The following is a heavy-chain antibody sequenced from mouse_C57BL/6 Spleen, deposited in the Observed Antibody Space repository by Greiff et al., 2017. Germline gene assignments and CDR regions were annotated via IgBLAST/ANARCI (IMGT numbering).Heavy chain of an antibody. CDR2: ISYDGSN. D-gene: IGHD3-2*02. V-gene: IGHV3-6*01. CDR3: AREEDSSGP. Sequence: ESGPGLVKPSQSLSLTCSVTGYSITSGYYWNWIRQFPGNKLEWMGYISYDGSNNYNPSLKNRISITRDTSKNQFFLKLNSVTTEDTATYYCAREEDSSGPWGQGTLVTVSA. CDR1: GYSITSGYY. J-gene: IGHJ3*01.